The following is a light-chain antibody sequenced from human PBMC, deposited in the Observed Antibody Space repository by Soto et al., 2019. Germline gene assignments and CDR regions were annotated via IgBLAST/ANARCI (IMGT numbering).Light chain of an antibody. CDR3: QQASYFPFT. CDR1: QRVTTW. CDR2: SAS. V-gene: IGKV1-12*01. J-gene: IGKJ3*01. Sequence: DIQMTQSPSFVSASVGDRVTITCRASQRVTTWLAWYQQRPGKAPRLLIHSASSLRSGVPSRFSGSGSGAEFTLTIGSLHPEDEATYFCQQASYFPFTFGPGTTVAI.